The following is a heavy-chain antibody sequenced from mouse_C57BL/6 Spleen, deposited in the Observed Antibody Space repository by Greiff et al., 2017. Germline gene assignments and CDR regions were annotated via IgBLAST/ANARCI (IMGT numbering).Heavy chain of an antibody. Sequence: VQLQQSGPELVKPGASVKISCKASGYTFTDYYINWVKQRPGQGLEWIGWIFPGSGSTYYNEKFKGKATLTVDKSSSTAYMLLSSLTSEDSAVYFCARSGDYGNYAAWFAYWGQGTLVTVSA. J-gene: IGHJ3*01. CDR1: GYTFTDYY. CDR3: ARSGDYGNYAAWFAY. CDR2: IFPGSGST. V-gene: IGHV1-75*01. D-gene: IGHD2-1*01.